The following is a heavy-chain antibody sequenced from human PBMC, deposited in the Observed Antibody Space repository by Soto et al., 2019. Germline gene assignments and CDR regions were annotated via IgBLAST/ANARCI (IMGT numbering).Heavy chain of an antibody. CDR1: GGTFSSYA. Sequence: SSVKVSCKASGGTFSSYAISWVRQAPGQGLEWMGGIIPIFGTANYAQKFQGRVTITADESTSTAYMELSSLRSEDTAVYYCARDRGIEVAGFNWFDPWGQGSLVTSPQ. D-gene: IGHD6-19*01. CDR2: IIPIFGTA. V-gene: IGHV1-69*13. CDR3: ARDRGIEVAGFNWFDP. J-gene: IGHJ5*02.